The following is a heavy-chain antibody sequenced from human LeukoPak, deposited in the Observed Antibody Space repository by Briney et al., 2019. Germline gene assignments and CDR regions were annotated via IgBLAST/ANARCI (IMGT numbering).Heavy chain of an antibody. D-gene: IGHD1-1*01. CDR2: IYYNGNT. CDR3: ARHVHGDYDY. J-gene: IGHJ4*02. V-gene: IGHV4-59*08. CDR1: GGSISHYY. Sequence: PSEALSLTCTVSGGSISHYYWSWIRQPPGKGLEWIGYIYYNGNTYYNPSLRSRVTMSVDTSKNQFSLKLNSVTAADTAVYYCARHVHGDYDYWGQGTLVTV.